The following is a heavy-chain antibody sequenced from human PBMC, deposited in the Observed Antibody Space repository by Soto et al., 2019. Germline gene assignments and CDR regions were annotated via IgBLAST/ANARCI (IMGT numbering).Heavy chain of an antibody. CDR2: IYWDNDK. V-gene: IGHV2-5*02. J-gene: IGHJ5*01. CDR3: AQRVTYSTKYNVGWFDS. CDR1: GVSLTTPGVG. D-gene: IGHD1-1*01. Sequence: QITLKESGPALLEPTQTLTLTCSLSGVSLTTPGVGVGWLRQAPGKALECLSIIYWDNDKRYNPSLKTRLTITKDTSKNLVVLTMTYMEPVDTAIYYCAQRVTYSTKYNVGWFDSWGQATLLTVS.